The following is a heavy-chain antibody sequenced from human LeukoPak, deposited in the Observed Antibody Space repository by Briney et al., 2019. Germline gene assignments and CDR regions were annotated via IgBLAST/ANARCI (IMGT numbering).Heavy chain of an antibody. D-gene: IGHD3-3*01. CDR1: GFTFSSYW. CDR2: IKQDGSEK. Sequence: GGSLRLSCAASGFTFSSYWMSWVRQAPGKGLEWVANIKQDGSEKDYVDSVKGRFTISRDNAKNSLYLQMNSLRAEDTAVYYCARSAPPTSGTYYFDYWGQGTLVTVSS. CDR3: ARSAPPTSGTYYFDY. V-gene: IGHV3-7*01. J-gene: IGHJ4*02.